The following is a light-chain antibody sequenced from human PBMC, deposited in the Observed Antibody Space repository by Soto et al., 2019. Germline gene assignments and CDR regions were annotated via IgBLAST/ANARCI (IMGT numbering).Light chain of an antibody. Sequence: EIVKTQSPATLSVSPGERATLSCRASQSVSSNLAWYQQKPGQAPTLLIYGASTRATGIPARFSGSGSGTEFTLTISSLQSEDFAVYYCQQYNNWPPWTFGQGTKVEIK. J-gene: IGKJ1*01. V-gene: IGKV3-15*01. CDR3: QQYNNWPPWT. CDR1: QSVSSN. CDR2: GAS.